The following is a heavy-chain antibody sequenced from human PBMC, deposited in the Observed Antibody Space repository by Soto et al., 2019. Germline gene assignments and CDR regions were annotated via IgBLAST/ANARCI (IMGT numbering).Heavy chain of an antibody. CDR3: ATTGNGYGGNFDY. CDR1: GFTFSSYE. D-gene: IGHD4-17*01. Sequence: GSLRLSCAASGFTFSSYEMNWVRQAPGKGLEWVSYISSSGSTIYYADSVKGRFTISRDNAKNSLYLQMNSLRAEDTAVYYCATTGNGYGGNFDYWGQGTLVTVSS. CDR2: ISSSGSTI. J-gene: IGHJ4*02. V-gene: IGHV3-48*03.